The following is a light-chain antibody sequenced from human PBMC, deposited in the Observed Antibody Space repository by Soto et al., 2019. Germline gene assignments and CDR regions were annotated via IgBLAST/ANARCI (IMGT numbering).Light chain of an antibody. V-gene: IGKV1-5*01. Sequence: DIQMTQTPSTLSASVGDRFAITCRASQSIGSLLAWYQQKPGKAPKLLIYDASSLESGVPSRFSGSGSGTEFTLTISSLQPDDFATYYCQQYNSYSPSFGQGTKVDI. CDR3: QQYNSYSPS. J-gene: IGKJ1*01. CDR1: QSIGSL. CDR2: DAS.